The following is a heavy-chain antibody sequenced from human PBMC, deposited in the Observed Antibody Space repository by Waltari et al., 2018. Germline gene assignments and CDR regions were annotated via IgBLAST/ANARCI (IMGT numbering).Heavy chain of an antibody. CDR1: GFTFSSYE. Sequence: EVQVVESGGGFVQPGGSLRLSCAASGFTFSSYEMNWVRQAPGGGREWVSYIDWRISVKNYADSVKGRFTISRDNARNSLVLQMNSLRAEDTAVYYCARGQGLAYHYYYMDVWGKGTTVTVS. D-gene: IGHD3-22*01. CDR2: IDWRISVK. V-gene: IGHV3-48*03. CDR3: ARGQGLAYHYYYMDV. J-gene: IGHJ6*03.